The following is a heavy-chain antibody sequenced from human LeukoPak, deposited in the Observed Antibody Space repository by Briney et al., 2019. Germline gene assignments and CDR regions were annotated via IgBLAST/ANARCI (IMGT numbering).Heavy chain of an antibody. V-gene: IGHV1-69*01. CDR3: ARDRRLYVFDQLPENNWFDP. CDR2: IIPIFGTA. CDR1: GGTFSSYA. J-gene: IGHJ5*02. D-gene: IGHD2-2*01. Sequence: GSSVKVSCKASGGTFSSYAISWVRQAPGQGLEWMGGIIPIFGTANYAQKFQGRFTITADESTSTAYMELSSLRSEDTAVYYCARDRRLYVFDQLPENNWFDPWGQGTLVTVSS.